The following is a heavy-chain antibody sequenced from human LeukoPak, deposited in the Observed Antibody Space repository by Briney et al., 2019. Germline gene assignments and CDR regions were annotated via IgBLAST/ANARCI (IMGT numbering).Heavy chain of an antibody. Sequence: PGGSLRLSCAASEFTFSSYGMHWVRQAPGKGLEWVAFIRFDGSNKYYADSVKGRFTISRDNSKHTLYLQMNSLRAEDTAVYYCARDQAVRDGYLFDYWGQGTLVTVSS. J-gene: IGHJ4*02. CDR1: EFTFSSYG. CDR3: ARDQAVRDGYLFDY. D-gene: IGHD5-24*01. CDR2: IRFDGSNK. V-gene: IGHV3-30*02.